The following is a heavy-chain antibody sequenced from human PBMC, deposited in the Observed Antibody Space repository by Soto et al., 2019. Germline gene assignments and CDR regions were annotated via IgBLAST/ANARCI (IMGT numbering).Heavy chain of an antibody. CDR3: ARDRKGLDY. V-gene: IGHV3-64*02. CDR1: GFTFSSYA. Sequence: EVQLVESGEGLVQPGGSLRLSCAASGFTFSSYAMHWVRQAPGKGLEYVSAISSNGGSTYYADSVKGRFTISRDNSKNMLYLLMGCLSAEDGDVYYCARDRKGLDYWGQGTLVTVSS. CDR2: ISSNGGST. J-gene: IGHJ4*02.